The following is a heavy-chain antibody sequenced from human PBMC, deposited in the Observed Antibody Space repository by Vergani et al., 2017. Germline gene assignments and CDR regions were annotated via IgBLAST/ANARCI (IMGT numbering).Heavy chain of an antibody. CDR2: ISYDGSNK. CDR3: ARDRHYYGSGSYYKTHYYYYGMDV. J-gene: IGHJ6*02. CDR1: GFTFSSYA. Sequence: VQLLESGGGLVQPGRSLRLSCAASGFTFSSYAMHWVRQAPGKGLEWVAVISYDGSNKYYADSVKGRFTISRDNSKNTLYLQMNSLRAEDTAVYYCARDRHYYGSGSYYKTHYYYYGMDVWGQGTTVTVSS. D-gene: IGHD3-10*01. V-gene: IGHV3-30-3*01.